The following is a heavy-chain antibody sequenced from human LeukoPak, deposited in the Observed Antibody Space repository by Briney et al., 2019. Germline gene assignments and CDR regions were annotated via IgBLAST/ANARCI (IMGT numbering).Heavy chain of an antibody. Sequence: ASVKVSCKASGYTFSSYGISWVRQAPGQGLEWMGWISAYNGNTNYAQKLQGRVTMTTDTSTSTAYMELRSLRSDDTAVYYCARDHDYVWGSYRYTSYYFDYWGQGTLVTVSS. CDR2: ISAYNGNT. CDR3: ARDHDYVWGSYRYTSYYFDY. J-gene: IGHJ4*02. V-gene: IGHV1-18*01. CDR1: GYTFSSYG. D-gene: IGHD3-16*02.